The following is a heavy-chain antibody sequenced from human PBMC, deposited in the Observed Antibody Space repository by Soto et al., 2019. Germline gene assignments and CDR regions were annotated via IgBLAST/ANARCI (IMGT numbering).Heavy chain of an antibody. J-gene: IGHJ6*02. CDR2: ISYDGSNK. CDR3: ARARKYSSGEREYYYYYGMDV. D-gene: IGHD6-19*01. CDR1: GFTFSSYA. V-gene: IGHV3-30-3*01. Sequence: GGSLRLSCAASGFTFSSYAMHWVRQAPGKGLEWVAVISYDGSNKYYADNVKGRITISRDNSKNKLNLQINSQRTEDTTEYYSARARKYSSGEREYYYYYGMDVWGQGTTVTVSS.